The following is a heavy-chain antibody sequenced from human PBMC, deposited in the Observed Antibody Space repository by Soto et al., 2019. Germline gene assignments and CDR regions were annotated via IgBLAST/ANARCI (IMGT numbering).Heavy chain of an antibody. J-gene: IGHJ6*03. CDR3: ASLAESFYYYYMDV. Sequence: QVQLQESGPGLVKPSQTLSLTCTVSGGSISSGGYYWSWIRQHPGKGLEWIGYIYYSGSTYYNPSLKSRVTISVDTSKNQFPLKLSSVTAADTAVYYCASLAESFYYYYMDVWGKGTTVTVSS. CDR2: IYYSGST. CDR1: GGSISSGGYY. V-gene: IGHV4-31*03.